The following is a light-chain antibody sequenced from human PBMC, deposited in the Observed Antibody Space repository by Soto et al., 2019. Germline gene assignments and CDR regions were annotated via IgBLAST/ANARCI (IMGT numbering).Light chain of an antibody. Sequence: QPVLTQSPSASASLGASVKLTCTLSSGHSSYAIAWHQQQPEKGPRYLMKLNSDGSHSKGDGIPDRFSGSSSGAERYLTISSLQSEDEADYYCQTWGTGPHVVFGGGPKLTVL. CDR2: LNSDGSH. J-gene: IGLJ2*01. CDR3: QTWGTGPHVV. V-gene: IGLV4-69*01. CDR1: SGHSSYA.